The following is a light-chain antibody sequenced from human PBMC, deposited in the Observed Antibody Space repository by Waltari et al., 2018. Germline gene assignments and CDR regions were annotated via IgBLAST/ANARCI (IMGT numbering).Light chain of an antibody. CDR3: QQRNTWPLT. J-gene: IGKJ4*01. CDR1: HTVHNY. Sequence: VLTQSPATLSLSPGERATLSCRASHTVHNYLAWYQQKPGQPPRLLIYDASNSATGIPARFSGSGSETDFTLTISSLEPEDFAVYYCQQRNTWPLTFGGGTTVEI. V-gene: IGKV3-11*01. CDR2: DAS.